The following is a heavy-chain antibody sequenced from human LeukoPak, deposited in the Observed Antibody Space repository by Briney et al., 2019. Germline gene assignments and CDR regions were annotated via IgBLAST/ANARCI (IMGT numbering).Heavy chain of an antibody. CDR2: ISTISTYI. CDR1: RFTFSSYN. J-gene: IGHJ4*02. Sequence: PGGSLRLSCAASRFTFSSYNMNWVRRAPGKGLEWVSSISTISTYIYYADSVKGRFTISRDNAKNSLYLQMNSLRAEDTALYYCARGSDPEGSFDYWGQGTLVTVSS. V-gene: IGHV3-21*01. CDR3: ARGSDPEGSFDY.